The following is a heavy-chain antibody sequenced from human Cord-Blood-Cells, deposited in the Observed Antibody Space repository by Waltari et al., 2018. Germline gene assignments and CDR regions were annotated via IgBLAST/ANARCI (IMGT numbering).Heavy chain of an antibody. D-gene: IGHD6-13*01. J-gene: IGHJ5*02. Sequence: QVQLQESGPGLVKPSETLSLTCTVSGGSISSYYWSWIRQPPGKGLEWIGCIYYSGSTNYTPSLKSRVTISVDTSKNQFSLKLSSVTAADTAVYYCARGYSSSWYWFDPWGQGTLVTVSS. V-gene: IGHV4-59*01. CDR3: ARGYSSSWYWFDP. CDR2: IYYSGST. CDR1: GGSISSYY.